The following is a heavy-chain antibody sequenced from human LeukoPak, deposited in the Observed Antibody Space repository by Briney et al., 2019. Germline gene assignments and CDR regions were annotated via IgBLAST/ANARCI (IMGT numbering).Heavy chain of an antibody. CDR3: ARVRRQWFKNHAFDI. V-gene: IGHV3-11*04. CDR1: GFTFSDYY. J-gene: IGHJ3*02. D-gene: IGHD3-22*01. CDR2: ISSSGSTI. Sequence: PGGSLRLSCAASGFTFSDYYMSWIRQAPGKGLEWVSYISSSGSTIYYADSVKGRFTISRDNAKNSLYLQMNSLRAEDTAVYYCARVRRQWFKNHAFDIWGQGTMVTVSS.